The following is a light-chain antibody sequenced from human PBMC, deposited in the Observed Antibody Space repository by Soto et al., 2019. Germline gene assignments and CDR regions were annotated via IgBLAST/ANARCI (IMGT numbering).Light chain of an antibody. CDR1: SSEVGGYNY. J-gene: IGLJ1*01. Sequence: QSALTQPASVSGSPGQSITISCTGTSSEVGGYNYVSWYQQHPGKAPKLMIYDVSNRPSGVSNRFSGSKSGNTASLTISGLQAEDEADYYCSSYTSSSTPYVLGTGTKLTV. CDR3: SSYTSSSTPYV. CDR2: DVS. V-gene: IGLV2-14*01.